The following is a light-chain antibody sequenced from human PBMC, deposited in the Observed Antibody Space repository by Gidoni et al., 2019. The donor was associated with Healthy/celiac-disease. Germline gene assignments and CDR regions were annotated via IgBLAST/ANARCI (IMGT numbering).Light chain of an antibody. CDR1: QSLLHSNGYNY. J-gene: IGKJ3*01. CDR2: LGS. Sequence: DSVMTQSPLSLPVTPGEPASISCRSSQSLLHSNGYNYLDWYLQKPVQSPQLLIYLGSNRASGVPDRFSGSGSGTDFTLKISRVEAEDVGVYYCMQALQTPFTFGPXTKVDIK. CDR3: MQALQTPFT. V-gene: IGKV2-28*01.